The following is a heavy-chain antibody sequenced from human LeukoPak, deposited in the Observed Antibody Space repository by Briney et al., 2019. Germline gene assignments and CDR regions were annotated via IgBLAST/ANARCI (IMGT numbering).Heavy chain of an antibody. J-gene: IGHJ5*02. CDR1: GGTFSSYA. D-gene: IGHD6-19*01. V-gene: IGHV1-69*06. CDR2: IIPIFGTA. Sequence: ASVKVSCKASGGTFSSYAISWVRQAPGQGLEWMGGIIPIFGTANYAQKFQGRVTITADKSTSTAYMELSSLRSEDTAVYYCATSPGYSSGWWFRFDPWGQGTLVTVSS. CDR3: ATSPGYSSGWWFRFDP.